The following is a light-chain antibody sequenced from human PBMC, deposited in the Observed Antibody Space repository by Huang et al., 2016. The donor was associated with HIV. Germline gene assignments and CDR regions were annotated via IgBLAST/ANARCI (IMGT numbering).Light chain of an antibody. Sequence: EIVMTQSLATLSVSPGERATLSCRASQSVSTNLAGYQQKAGQAPRLLMDGTSTRATGVPARFSGSGSGTEFTLTISSLQSEDFAVYYCQQYNNWPPLTFGGGTRVEIK. CDR3: QQYNNWPPLT. CDR2: GTS. V-gene: IGKV3-15*01. J-gene: IGKJ4*01. CDR1: QSVSTN.